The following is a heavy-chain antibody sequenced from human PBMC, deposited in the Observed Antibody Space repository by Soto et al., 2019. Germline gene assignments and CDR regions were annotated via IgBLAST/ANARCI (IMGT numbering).Heavy chain of an antibody. CDR3: ARLLESWGRDGYNYYFDY. V-gene: IGHV4-39*01. CDR1: GGSISSRSYY. CDR2: IYYSGST. Sequence: SEPLSLTCTVSGGSISSRSYYWGWIRQPPGKGLEWIGSIYYSGSTYYNPSLKSRVTISVDTSKNQFSLKLSSVTAADTAVYYCARLLESWGRDGYNYYFDYWGQGTLVT. D-gene: IGHD5-12*01. J-gene: IGHJ4*02.